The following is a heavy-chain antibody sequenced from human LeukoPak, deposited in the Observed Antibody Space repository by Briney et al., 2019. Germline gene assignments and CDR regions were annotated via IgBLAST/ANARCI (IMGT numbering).Heavy chain of an antibody. Sequence: GGPLRLSCAASGFTFSSYAMHWVRQAPGKGLEWVAVISYDGSNKYYADSVKGRFTISRDNSKNTLYLQMNSLRAEDTAVYYCARAKLWFGGDIYFGFDYWGQGTLVTVSS. CDR3: ARAKLWFGGDIYFGFDY. V-gene: IGHV3-30-3*01. D-gene: IGHD3-10*01. CDR2: ISYDGSNK. J-gene: IGHJ4*02. CDR1: GFTFSSYA.